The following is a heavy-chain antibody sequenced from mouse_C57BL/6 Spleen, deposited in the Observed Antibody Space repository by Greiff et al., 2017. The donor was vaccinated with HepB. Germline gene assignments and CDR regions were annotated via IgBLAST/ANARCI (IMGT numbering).Heavy chain of an antibody. CDR2: IYPGDGDT. CDR3: ARKEDSSGHYAMDY. J-gene: IGHJ4*01. V-gene: IGHV1-82*01. Sequence: QVQLKESGPELVKPGASVKISCKASGYAFSSSWMNWVKQRPGKGLEWIGRIYPGDGDTNYNGKFKGKATLTADKSSSTAYMQLSSLTSEDSAVYFCARKEDSSGHYAMDYWGQGTSVTVSS. CDR1: GYAFSSSW. D-gene: IGHD3-2*02.